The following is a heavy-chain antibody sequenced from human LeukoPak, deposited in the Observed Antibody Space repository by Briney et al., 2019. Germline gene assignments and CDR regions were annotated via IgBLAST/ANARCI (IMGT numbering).Heavy chain of an antibody. D-gene: IGHD2-2*02. CDR1: GFTFSSNL. CDR3: AKSGYCSSTSCYTGAFDI. CDR2: IKQDGSEK. J-gene: IGHJ3*02. Sequence: GGSLRLSCAASGFTFSSNLMSWVRQAPGRGLEWVANIKQDGSEKYYVDSVKGRFTISRDNAKNSLYLQMNSLRAEDTAVYYCAKSGYCSSTSCYTGAFDIWGQGTMVTVSS. V-gene: IGHV3-7*01.